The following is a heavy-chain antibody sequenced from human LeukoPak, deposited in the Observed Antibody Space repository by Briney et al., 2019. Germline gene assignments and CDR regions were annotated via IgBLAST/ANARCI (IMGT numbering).Heavy chain of an antibody. CDR3: AKRPTYYYDSSGYEFDY. V-gene: IGHV3-74*01. CDR2: INSDGSST. D-gene: IGHD3-22*01. Sequence: GSLRLSCAASGFNFNTFWMHRVRQAPGKGLVWVSRINSDGSSTSYADSVKGRFTISRDNAKNTLYLQMNSLRVEDTAVYYCAKRPTYYYDSSGYEFDYWGQGTLVTVSS. CDR1: GFNFNTFW. J-gene: IGHJ4*02.